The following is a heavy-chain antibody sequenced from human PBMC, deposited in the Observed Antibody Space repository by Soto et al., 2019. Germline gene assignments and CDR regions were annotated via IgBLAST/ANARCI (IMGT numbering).Heavy chain of an antibody. J-gene: IGHJ4*02. V-gene: IGHV1-18*01. D-gene: IGHD3-10*01. CDR2: ISAYNGNT. CDR1: GYTFTSYD. Sequence: ASVKVSCKASGYTFTSYDINWVRQAPGQGLEWMGWISAYNGNTNYAQKLQGRVTMTTDTSTSTAYMELRSLRSDDTAVYYCARDSSGESNVDYWGQGTLVTVSS. CDR3: ARDSSGESNVDY.